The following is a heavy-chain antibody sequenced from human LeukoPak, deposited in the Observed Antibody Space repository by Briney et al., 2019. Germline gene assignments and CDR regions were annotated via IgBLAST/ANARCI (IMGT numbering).Heavy chain of an antibody. Sequence: GESLKISCKDSGYRFSSYWIAWVRQMPGKGLEYIGIIYPGDSDIRYSPSFQGLVTISADKSISTAYLQWSSLKASDTAMYYCARQEYCSGSSCYTWFDPWGQGTLVTVSS. J-gene: IGHJ5*02. CDR3: ARQEYCSGSSCYTWFDP. CDR2: IYPGDSDI. CDR1: GYRFSSYW. V-gene: IGHV5-51*01. D-gene: IGHD2-15*01.